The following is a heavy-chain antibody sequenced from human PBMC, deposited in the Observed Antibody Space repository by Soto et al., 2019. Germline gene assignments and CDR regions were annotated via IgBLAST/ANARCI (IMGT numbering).Heavy chain of an antibody. CDR3: ARSDTTYYYDSSGYYNYYYGMDV. CDR1: GGTFSSYA. V-gene: IGHV1-69*13. CDR2: IIPIFGTA. D-gene: IGHD3-22*01. Sequence: SVKVSCKASGGTFSSYAISWVLQAPGQGLEWMGGIIPIFGTANYAQKFQGRVTITADESTSTAYMELSSLRSEDTAVYYCARSDTTYYYDSSGYYNYYYGMDVWGQGTTVTVSS. J-gene: IGHJ6*02.